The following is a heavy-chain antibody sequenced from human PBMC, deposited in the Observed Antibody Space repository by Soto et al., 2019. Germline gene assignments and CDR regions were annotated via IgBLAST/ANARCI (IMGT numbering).Heavy chain of an antibody. Sequence: QSLTCTVSGGSINSRSYYWGWIRQSPGKGLEWIGSIYYSGSTYYNPSLKSRVAMSVDTSKNQFSLKLRSVSAADTAVYHCARQRTSVVTQAYFDDWGQGSLVTVSS. D-gene: IGHD2-21*02. CDR1: GGSINSRSYY. J-gene: IGHJ4*02. V-gene: IGHV4-39*01. CDR3: ARQRTSVVTQAYFDD. CDR2: IYYSGST.